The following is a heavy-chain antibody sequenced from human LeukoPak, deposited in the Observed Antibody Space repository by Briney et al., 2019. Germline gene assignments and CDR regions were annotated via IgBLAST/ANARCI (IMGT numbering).Heavy chain of an antibody. J-gene: IGHJ4*02. V-gene: IGHV3-48*02. D-gene: IGHD3-22*01. Sequence: GGSLRLSCAASGFSFSSYSMNWVRQAPGKGLEWVSYISTSGRAIFYADSVKGRFTISRDNAKNSLFLQMNSLRDEDTAVYYCARVPLYDRSGYYFDYWGLGTLVTVSS. CDR1: GFSFSSYS. CDR3: ARVPLYDRSGYYFDY. CDR2: ISTSGRAI.